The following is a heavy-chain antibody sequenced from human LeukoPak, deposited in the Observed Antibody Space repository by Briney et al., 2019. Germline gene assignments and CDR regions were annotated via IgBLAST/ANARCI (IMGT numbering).Heavy chain of an antibody. CDR3: ARHGYDSLFY. Sequence: SETLSLTXAVSGYSISSGYYWGWIRQPPGKGREWIGSIYHSGSTYYNPSLKSRVTISVDTSKNQFSLKLSSVTAADTAVYYCARHGYDSLFYWGQGTLVTVSS. CDR2: IYHSGST. J-gene: IGHJ4*02. D-gene: IGHD5-12*01. V-gene: IGHV4-38-2*01. CDR1: GYSISSGYY.